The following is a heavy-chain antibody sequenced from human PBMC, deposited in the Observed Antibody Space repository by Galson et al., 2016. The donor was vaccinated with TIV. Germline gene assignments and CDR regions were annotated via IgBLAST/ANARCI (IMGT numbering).Heavy chain of an antibody. Sequence: SVKVSCKASGYNFSNYDINWVRQAAGQGLEWMGWMNPNSGDTGYAEKFQGRLAMTSDTSLHTAFMELSGLRSEDTAVYYCARVYPCCWGCAQYYYHGVDIGGQGTTVTVSS. V-gene: IGHV1-8*02. CDR2: MNPNSGDT. J-gene: IGHJ6*02. D-gene: IGHD7-27*01. CDR3: ARVYPCCWGCAQYYYHGVDI. CDR1: GYNFSNYD.